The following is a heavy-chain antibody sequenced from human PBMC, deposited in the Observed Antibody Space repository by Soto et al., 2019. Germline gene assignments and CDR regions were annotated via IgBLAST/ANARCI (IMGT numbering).Heavy chain of an antibody. D-gene: IGHD3-16*01. CDR1: GFTFSTYG. Sequence: PGGSLRLSCAASGFTFSTYGLTWVRQAPGKGLEWVSDISGSGGDTYYADSVRGRFTISRDNSKNTLYLQMNSLRAEDTAVYYCHTWGRTDAFDIWGQGTMVTVSS. J-gene: IGHJ3*02. CDR3: HTWGRTDAFDI. CDR2: ISGSGGDT. V-gene: IGHV3-23*01.